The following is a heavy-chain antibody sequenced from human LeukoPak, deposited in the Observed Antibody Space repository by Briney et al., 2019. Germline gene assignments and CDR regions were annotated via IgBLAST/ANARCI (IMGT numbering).Heavy chain of an antibody. V-gene: IGHV3-30*18. J-gene: IGHJ4*02. Sequence: GGSLRLSCAASGFTFSSYGMHWVRQAPGKGLEWVAVISYDGSNKYYAAFVRGRFTISRDNSKTTLYLQMNSLRAEDTAVYYCAKDFSRGYSYGYLDYWGQGTLVTVSS. CDR3: AKDFSRGYSYGYLDY. D-gene: IGHD5-18*01. CDR2: ISYDGSNK. CDR1: GFTFSSYG.